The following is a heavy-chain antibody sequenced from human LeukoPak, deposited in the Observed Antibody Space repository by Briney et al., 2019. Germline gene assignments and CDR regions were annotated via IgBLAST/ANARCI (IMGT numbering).Heavy chain of an antibody. J-gene: IGHJ4*02. CDR3: ASRKMSRTAAAGTVPLGY. D-gene: IGHD6-13*01. CDR1: GLTFSSYA. CDR2: ISGSGGST. Sequence: GGSLTLSCAASGLTFSSYAMSWVRQPAGKGREWVSAISGSGGSTYHADSVKGRFTISRDNAKNTLYLQMNSLRAEDTAVYYGASRKMSRTAAAGTVPLGYWGQGTLVTVSS. V-gene: IGHV3-23*01.